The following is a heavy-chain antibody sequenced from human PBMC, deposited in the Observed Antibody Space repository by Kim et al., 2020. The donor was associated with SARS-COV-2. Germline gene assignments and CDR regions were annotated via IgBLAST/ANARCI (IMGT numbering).Heavy chain of an antibody. CDR3: ARGGASGSYWEQDAFDI. D-gene: IGHD1-26*01. Sequence: VKGRFTISRDNSKNTLYLQMNSLRAEDTAVYYCARGGASGSYWEQDAFDIWGQGTMVTVSS. J-gene: IGHJ3*02. V-gene: IGHV3-30*01.